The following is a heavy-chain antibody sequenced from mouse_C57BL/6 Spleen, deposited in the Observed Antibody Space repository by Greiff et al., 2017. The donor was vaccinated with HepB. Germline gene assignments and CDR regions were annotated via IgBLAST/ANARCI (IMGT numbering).Heavy chain of an antibody. Sequence: VQLQQSGAELMKPGASVKLSCKATGYTFTGYWIEWVKQRPGHGLEWIGEILPGSGSTNYNEKYKGKATFTADTSSNTADMQLSSLTTEDSAIYYCATHYYGSSYPPAFDYWGQGTTLTVSA. J-gene: IGHJ2*01. CDR2: ILPGSGST. D-gene: IGHD1-1*01. CDR3: ATHYYGSSYPPAFDY. V-gene: IGHV1-9*01. CDR1: GYTFTGYW.